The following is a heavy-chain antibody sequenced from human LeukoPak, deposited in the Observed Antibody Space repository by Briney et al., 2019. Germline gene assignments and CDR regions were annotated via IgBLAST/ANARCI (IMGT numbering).Heavy chain of an antibody. CDR2: INPGGST. Sequence: SETLSLTCAVYGGTFSGYYWSWIRQSPGKGLEWIGEINPGGSTNYNPSLECRVIISVGTSKNQFSLKMDSVRAADTAVYYCAREDCSGGDCTSFDYWGQGTLVTVSS. CDR1: GGTFSGYY. CDR3: AREDCSGGDCTSFDY. D-gene: IGHD2-15*01. J-gene: IGHJ4*02. V-gene: IGHV4-34*01.